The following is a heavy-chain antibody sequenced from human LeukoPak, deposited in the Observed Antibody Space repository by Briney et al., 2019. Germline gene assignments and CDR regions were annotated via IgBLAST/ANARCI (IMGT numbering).Heavy chain of an antibody. J-gene: IGHJ5*02. CDR3: AREPIAAGGSFDP. CDR2: INPNSGGT. V-gene: IGHV1-2*02. D-gene: IGHD6-13*01. Sequence: ASVKVSCKASGYTFTGYYMHWVRQAPGQGLEWMGWINPNSGGTNYAQKFQGRVTMTRDTSISTAYVELSRLRSDDTAVYYCAREPIAAGGSFDPWGQGTLVTVSS. CDR1: GYTFTGYY.